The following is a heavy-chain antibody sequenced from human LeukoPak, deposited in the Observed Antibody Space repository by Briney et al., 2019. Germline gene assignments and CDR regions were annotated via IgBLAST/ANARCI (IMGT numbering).Heavy chain of an antibody. J-gene: IGHJ4*02. D-gene: IGHD6-19*01. CDR3: ASDSSGWPR. Sequence: SVRVSCKASGGTLSSYTISWVRQAPGQGLEWMGRIIPILGIANYAQKFQGRVTITADKSTSTAYMELSSLRSEDTAVYYCASDSSGWPRWGQGTLVTVSS. CDR2: IIPILGIA. V-gene: IGHV1-69*02. CDR1: GGTLSSYT.